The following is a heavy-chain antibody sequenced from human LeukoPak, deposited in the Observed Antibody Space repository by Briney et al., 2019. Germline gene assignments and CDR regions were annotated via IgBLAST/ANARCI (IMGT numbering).Heavy chain of an antibody. V-gene: IGHV4-59*01. CDR2: IYYSGST. CDR1: GGSISSYY. CDR3: ARVVGNHYYYYMDV. Sequence: SETLSLTCTVSGGSISSYYWSWIRQPPGKGLEWIGYIYYSGSTNYNPSLKSRVTISVDTSKNQFSLKLSSVTAADTAVYYCARVVGNHYYYYMDVWGKGTTVTVPS. D-gene: IGHD1-14*01. J-gene: IGHJ6*03.